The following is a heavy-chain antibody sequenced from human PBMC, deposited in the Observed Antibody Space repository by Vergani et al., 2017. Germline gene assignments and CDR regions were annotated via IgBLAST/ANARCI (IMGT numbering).Heavy chain of an antibody. V-gene: IGHV3-48*01. CDR3: ARDKADGAFSYYYYMDG. J-gene: IGHJ6*03. D-gene: IGHD1-26*01. CDR1: GFTFSSYS. Sequence: EVQLVESGGGLVQPGGSLRLSCAASGFTFSSYSMNWVRQAPGKGLEWVSYISSSSSTIYYADSVKGRFTISRDNAKNSLYLQMNSLRAEDTAVYYCARDKADGAFSYYYYMDGWGKGTTVTVSS. CDR2: ISSSSSTI.